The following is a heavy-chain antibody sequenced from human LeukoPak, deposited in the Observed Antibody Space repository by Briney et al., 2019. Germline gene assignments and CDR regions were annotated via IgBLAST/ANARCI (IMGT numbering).Heavy chain of an antibody. CDR1: VGTFSSYA. D-gene: IGHD3-10*01. Sequence: SVKVSCKASVGTFSSYAISWVRQAPGQGVEWMGRIIPIFGTANYAQKFQGRVTITTDESTSTAYMELSSLRSEDTAVYYCARGSLSAGNYYYMDVWGKGTTVTVSS. CDR2: IIPIFGTA. J-gene: IGHJ6*03. V-gene: IGHV1-69*05. CDR3: ARGSLSAGNYYYMDV.